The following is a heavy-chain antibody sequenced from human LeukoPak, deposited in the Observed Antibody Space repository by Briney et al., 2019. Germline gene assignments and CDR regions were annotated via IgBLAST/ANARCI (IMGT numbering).Heavy chain of an antibody. Sequence: SETLSLTCAVYGGSFSGYYWSWIRQPPGKGLEWIGEINHSGSTNYNPSLKSRVTISVDTSKNQFSLELSSVTAADTAVYYCARTTDTAMVFISDYYYMDVWGKGTTVIVSS. CDR3: ARTTDTAMVFISDYYYMDV. V-gene: IGHV4-34*01. CDR1: GGSFSGYY. D-gene: IGHD5-18*01. J-gene: IGHJ6*03. CDR2: INHSGST.